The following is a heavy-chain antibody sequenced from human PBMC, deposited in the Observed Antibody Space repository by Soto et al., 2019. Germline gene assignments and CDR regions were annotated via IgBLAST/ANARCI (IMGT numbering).Heavy chain of an antibody. V-gene: IGHV4-34*01. J-gene: IGHJ4*02. CDR2: INHNGDT. Sequence: QVQLQQWGAGLLKPSETLSLTCAVYGGSFSGYYWSWIRQSPGKGLEWIGEINHNGDTNYNPSLKSRVTVSLVTSQTQFSLQLSSVTAADTAVYYCAKGSPSFRPKAVFDFWGQGTLVTVSS. CDR1: GGSFSGYY. CDR3: AKGSPSFRPKAVFDF. D-gene: IGHD3-10*01.